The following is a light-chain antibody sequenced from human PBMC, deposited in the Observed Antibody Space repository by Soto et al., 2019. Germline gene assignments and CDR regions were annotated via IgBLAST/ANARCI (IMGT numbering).Light chain of an antibody. CDR1: QSVRNN. CDR2: AAS. J-gene: IGKJ1*01. V-gene: IGKV3-15*01. CDR3: QQYNKWTPWT. Sequence: EIVMTQSPATLSVSPGERATLSCRASQSVRNNLAWYQQKPGLAPRRLISAASTSASGIPARFSGNGSETEFTLIIDIRQSEDYALYYYQQYNKWTPWTFGQGTKVDIK.